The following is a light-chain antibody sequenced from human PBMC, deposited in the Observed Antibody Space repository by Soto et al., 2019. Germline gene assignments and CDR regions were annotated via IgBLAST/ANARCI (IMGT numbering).Light chain of an antibody. CDR2: KAS. J-gene: IGKJ2*02. CDR3: QQYNSDWST. V-gene: IGKV1-5*03. Sequence: DIQMTQSPSTLSASVRDGVTITCRASQSISNSLAWYQQRPGKAPKLLIYKASSLETGVPSRFSGSGSGTEFTLTISSLQPDDFATYYCQQYNSDWSTFGQGTKVDIK. CDR1: QSISNS.